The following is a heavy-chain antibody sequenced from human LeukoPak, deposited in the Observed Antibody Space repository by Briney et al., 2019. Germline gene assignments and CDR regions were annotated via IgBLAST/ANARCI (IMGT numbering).Heavy chain of an antibody. Sequence: PGGSLRLSCAASGFSFTNAWMNWVRQAPGKGLEWVGRVKRKSDGGTADYAAPVKGRFTISRDDSKNTLYLQMNSLKTEDTAVYYCTTDATVLGYCSSTSCLKGYYYYYYMDVWGKGTTVTVSS. V-gene: IGHV3-15*01. J-gene: IGHJ6*03. D-gene: IGHD2-2*01. CDR1: GFSFTNAW. CDR3: TTDATVLGYCSSTSCLKGYYYYYYMDV. CDR2: VKRKSDGGTA.